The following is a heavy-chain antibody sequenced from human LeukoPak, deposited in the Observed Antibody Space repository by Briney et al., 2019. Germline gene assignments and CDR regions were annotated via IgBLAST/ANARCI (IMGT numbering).Heavy chain of an antibody. D-gene: IGHD3-16*02. V-gene: IGHV4-34*01. CDR2: INHSGST. J-gene: IGHJ4*02. CDR3: ANLSIDY. Sequence: SETLSLTCAVYGGSFSGYCWSWIRQPPGKGLEWIGEINHSGSTNYNPSLKSRVTISVDTSKNQFSLKLSSVTAADTAVYYCANLSIDYWGQGILVTVSS. CDR1: GGSFSGYC.